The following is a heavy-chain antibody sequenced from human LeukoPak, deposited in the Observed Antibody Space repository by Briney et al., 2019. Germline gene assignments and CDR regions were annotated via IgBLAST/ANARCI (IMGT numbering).Heavy chain of an antibody. CDR2: IDPSDSYT. V-gene: IGHV5-10-1*01. J-gene: IGHJ4*02. CDR1: GYSFTSYW. CDR3: ARQDDSYVSGIYPPY. D-gene: IGHD3-10*01. Sequence: GESLKISCKGSGYSFTSYWISWVRQMPGKGLEWMGRIDPSDSYTNYSPSFQGHVTISADKSISTAYLQWSSLKASDTAMYYCARQDDSYVSGIYPPYWGQGPLVPVSS.